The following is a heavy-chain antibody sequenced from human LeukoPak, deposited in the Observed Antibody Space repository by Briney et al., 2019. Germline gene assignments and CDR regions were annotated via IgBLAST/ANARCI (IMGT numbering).Heavy chain of an antibody. J-gene: IGHJ5*02. Sequence: GGSLRLSCAASGFTFSSSWMHWVRHAPEKGLVWVSRINSDGSSTSYADSVKGRFTISRDNAKDSVYLQMNSLRAEDTAVYYCTRGLGEHGGVSDRWGQGTLVIVS. V-gene: IGHV3-74*01. CDR1: GFTFSSSW. D-gene: IGHD3-16*01. CDR2: INSDGSST. CDR3: TRGLGEHGGVSDR.